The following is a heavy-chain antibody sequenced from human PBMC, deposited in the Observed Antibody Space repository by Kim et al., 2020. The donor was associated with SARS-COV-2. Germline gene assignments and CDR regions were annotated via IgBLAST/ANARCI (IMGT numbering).Heavy chain of an antibody. CDR3: ARVSGASNWFDP. CDR2: ISSSSSYI. D-gene: IGHD3-10*01. J-gene: IGHJ5*02. CDR1: GFTFSSYS. Sequence: GGSLRLSCAASGFTFSSYSMNWVRQAPGKGLEWVSSISSSSSYIYYADSVKGRFTISRDNAKNSLYLQMNSLRAEDTAVYYCARVSGASNWFDPWGQGILVTVSS. V-gene: IGHV3-21*01.